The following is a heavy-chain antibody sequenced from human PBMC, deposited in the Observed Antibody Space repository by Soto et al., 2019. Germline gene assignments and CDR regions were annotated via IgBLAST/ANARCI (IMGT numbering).Heavy chain of an antibody. CDR1: GGTFSSYA. V-gene: IGHV1-69*01. CDR2: IIPIFGTA. CDR3: ARLATPPYSDFWSGYYTHPHYYYGMDV. J-gene: IGHJ6*02. Sequence: QVQLVQSGAEVKKPGSSVKVSCKASGGTFSSYAISWVRQAPGQGLEWMGGIIPIFGTANYAQKFQGRVTSTADECRNTACMELSSLRSEDTAVYYCARLATPPYSDFWSGYYTHPHYYYGMDVWGQGTTVTVSS. D-gene: IGHD3-3*01.